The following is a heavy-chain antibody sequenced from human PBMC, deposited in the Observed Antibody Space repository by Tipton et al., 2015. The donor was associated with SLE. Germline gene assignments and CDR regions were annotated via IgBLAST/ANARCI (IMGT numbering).Heavy chain of an antibody. J-gene: IGHJ3*02. CDR1: GYSISSGYY. Sequence: TLSLTCTVSGYSISSGYYWGWIRQPPGKGLEWIGNIYYSGSTYYNPSLKSRVTISVDTSKNQFSLKLSSVTAADTAVYYCASPPGAFDIWGQGTMVTVSS. CDR2: IYYSGST. V-gene: IGHV4-38-2*02. CDR3: ASPPGAFDI.